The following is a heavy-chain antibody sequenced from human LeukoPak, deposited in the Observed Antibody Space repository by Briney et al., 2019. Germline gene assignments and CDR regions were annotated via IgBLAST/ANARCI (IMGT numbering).Heavy chain of an antibody. V-gene: IGHV3-33*08. CDR2: IWYDGSNK. CDR3: ARGGIAVAGTLDY. Sequence: GGSLRLSCAASGFPFTNYGMSWVRQAPGKGLEWVAVIWYDGSNKYYADSVKGRFTISRDNSKNTLYLQMNSLRAEDTAVYYCARGGIAVAGTLDYWGQGTLVTVSS. J-gene: IGHJ4*02. CDR1: GFPFTNYG. D-gene: IGHD6-19*01.